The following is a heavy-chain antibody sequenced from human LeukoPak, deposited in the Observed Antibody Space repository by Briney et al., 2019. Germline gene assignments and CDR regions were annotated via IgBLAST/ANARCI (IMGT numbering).Heavy chain of an antibody. J-gene: IGHJ4*02. V-gene: IGHV4-34*01. CDR3: AIVIAAAGGLDY. Sequence: SETLSLTCAVYGGSSSGYYWSWIRQPPGKGLEWIGEINHSGSTNYNPSLKSRVTISVDTSKNQFSLKLSSVTAADTAVYYCAIVIAAAGGLDYWGQGTLVTVSS. CDR1: GGSSSGYY. D-gene: IGHD6-13*01. CDR2: INHSGST.